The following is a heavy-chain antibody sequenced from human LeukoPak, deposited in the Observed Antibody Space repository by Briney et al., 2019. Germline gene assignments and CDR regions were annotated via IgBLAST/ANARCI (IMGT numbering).Heavy chain of an antibody. CDR1: GFTFSSFA. Sequence: GGSLRLSGPASGFTFSSFALHWVRQVPGKGLQWVAVISKDGSRIYHEDSVKGRFTISRDNAKNSLYLQMNSLRAEDTAVYYCARRLWFGELLVYYYYGMDVWGQGTTVTVSS. J-gene: IGHJ6*02. D-gene: IGHD3-10*01. CDR3: ARRLWFGELLVYYYYGMDV. CDR2: ISKDGSRI. V-gene: IGHV3-30*07.